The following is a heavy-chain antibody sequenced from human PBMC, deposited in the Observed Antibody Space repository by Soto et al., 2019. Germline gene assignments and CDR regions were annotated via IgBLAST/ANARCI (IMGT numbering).Heavy chain of an antibody. V-gene: IGHV1-69*12. D-gene: IGHD1-1*01. CDR3: AISLGLESDYGMDV. J-gene: IGHJ6*02. CDR1: GGTFSTSA. Sequence: QVQLVQSGAELKKPGSSVMVSCKASGGTFSTSAISWVRQAPGQGLEWMGGIIPIFGTASYAQTFQGRVTITADESTRTAYLELRSLSSEDTAVYYCAISLGLESDYGMDVWVRGTTGTV. CDR2: IIPIFGTA.